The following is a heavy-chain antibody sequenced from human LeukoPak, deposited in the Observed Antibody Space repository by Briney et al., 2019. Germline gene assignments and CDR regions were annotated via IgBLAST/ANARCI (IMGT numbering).Heavy chain of an antibody. J-gene: IGHJ5*02. D-gene: IGHD2-2*01. CDR2: IYHSGST. V-gene: IGHV4-30-2*01. CDR1: GVSISSGGYS. CDR3: ARQYCSSTSCYPNWFDP. Sequence: PSQTLSLTCAVSGVSISSGGYSWSWIRQPPGKGLEWIGYIYHSGSTYYNPSLKSRVTISVDRSKNQFSLKLSSVTAADTAVYYCARQYCSSTSCYPNWFDPWGQGTLVTVSS.